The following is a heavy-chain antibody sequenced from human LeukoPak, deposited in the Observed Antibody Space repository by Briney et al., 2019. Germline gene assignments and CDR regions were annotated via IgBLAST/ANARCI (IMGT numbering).Heavy chain of an antibody. V-gene: IGHV4-39*01. J-gene: IGHJ4*01. CDR1: GGSISSSSYY. D-gene: IGHD2-2*01. Sequence: PSETLSLTCTVSGGSISSSSYYWGWIRQPPGKGLEWIGSIYYSGGTYYNPSLKSRVAISADTSKNQFSLKLSSVTAADTAVYYCARLRLVAVPTATAYYFDYWSQGTLVTVPS. CDR3: ARLRLVAVPTATAYYFDY. CDR2: IYYSGGT.